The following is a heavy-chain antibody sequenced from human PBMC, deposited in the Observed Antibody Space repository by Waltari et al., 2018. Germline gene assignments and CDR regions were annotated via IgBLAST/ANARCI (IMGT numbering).Heavy chain of an antibody. CDR2: RKQDGSEK. Sequence: EVQLVESGGGLIQPGGSLRLSCAASGFTFSNYLMTWVRQAPGKGLGGVANRKQDGSEKYYVDSVKGRFTISRDNAKNSLYLQMNSLRAEDTAVYYCARGRATNDYWGQGTLVTVSS. CDR1: GFTFSNYL. CDR3: ARGRATNDY. J-gene: IGHJ4*02. V-gene: IGHV3-7*01.